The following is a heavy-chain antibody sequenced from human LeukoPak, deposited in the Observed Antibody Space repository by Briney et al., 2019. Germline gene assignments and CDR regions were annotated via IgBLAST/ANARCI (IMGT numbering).Heavy chain of an antibody. Sequence: ASVKVSCKASGYTFTSYDINWVRQATGQGLEWMGWMNPNSGNTGYAQKFQGRVTMTRNTSISTAYMELSSLRSEDTAVYYCARTGRFGELLPYYGMDVWGQGTTVTVSS. CDR3: ARTGRFGELLPYYGMDV. D-gene: IGHD3-10*01. J-gene: IGHJ6*02. CDR2: MNPNSGNT. V-gene: IGHV1-8*01. CDR1: GYTFTSYD.